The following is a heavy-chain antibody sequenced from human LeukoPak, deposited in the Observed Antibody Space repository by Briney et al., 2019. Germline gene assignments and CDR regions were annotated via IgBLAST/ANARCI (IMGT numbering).Heavy chain of an antibody. CDR1: GFTFSNYG. D-gene: IGHD6-6*01. J-gene: IGHJ4*02. CDR3: ARGGAARPDY. V-gene: IGHV3-48*01. CDR2: ISSSSSSI. Sequence: GGSLRLSCAASGFTFSNYGMDWVRQAPGKGLEWVSYISSSSSSIYYADSVKGRFTISRDNAKNSLFLQMNSLRAEYTAVYYCARGGAARPDYWGQGTLVTVSS.